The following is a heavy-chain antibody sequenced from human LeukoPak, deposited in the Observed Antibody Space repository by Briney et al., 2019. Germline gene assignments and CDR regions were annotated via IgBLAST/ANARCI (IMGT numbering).Heavy chain of an antibody. CDR2: INPDGSSK. D-gene: IGHD1-26*01. Sequence: GGSLRLSCAASAFTFSSYWMHWVRQAPGKGLVWVSRINPDGSSKTYADSGKGRFTISRDNAKNTLYLQMNSLRAEDTAVYYCARADYRGNYLVYWGQGTLVTVSS. CDR1: AFTFSSYW. CDR3: ARADYRGNYLVY. V-gene: IGHV3-74*01. J-gene: IGHJ4*02.